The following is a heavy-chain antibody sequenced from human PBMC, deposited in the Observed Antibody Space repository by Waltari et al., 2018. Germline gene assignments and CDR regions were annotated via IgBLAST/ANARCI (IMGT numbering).Heavy chain of an antibody. CDR2: IYYSGST. D-gene: IGHD3-22*01. V-gene: IGHV4-31*03. Sequence: QVQLQESGPGLVKPSQTRSLPCTVSGGSISSGGYSWRWTRQHPGKGLEWIGYIYYSGSTYYNPSLKSRVTISVDTSKNQFSLKLSSVTAADTAVYYCARAFSYYYDSSGYDYWGQGTLVTVSS. J-gene: IGHJ4*02. CDR1: GGSISSGGYS. CDR3: ARAFSYYYDSSGYDY.